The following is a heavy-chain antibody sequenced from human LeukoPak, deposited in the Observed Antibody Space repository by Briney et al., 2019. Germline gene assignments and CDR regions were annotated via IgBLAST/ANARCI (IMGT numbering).Heavy chain of an antibody. V-gene: IGHV3-7*03. CDR2: IKQDGSEK. J-gene: IGHJ4*02. Sequence: GGSLRLSCAASGFTFTRFWMTWVRQAPGKGLEWVANIKQDGSEKYYVDSVKGRFTISRDNAKNSLSLQMNSLRAEDTAVYYCVVNIVVTWDYWGQGTLVTVSS. CDR1: GFTFTRFW. D-gene: IGHD5-12*01. CDR3: VVNIVVTWDY.